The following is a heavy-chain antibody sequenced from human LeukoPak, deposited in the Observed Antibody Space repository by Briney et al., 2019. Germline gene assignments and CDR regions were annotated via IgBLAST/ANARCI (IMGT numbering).Heavy chain of an antibody. CDR3: ARATTVNLRGGLDY. J-gene: IGHJ4*02. D-gene: IGHD4-11*01. Sequence: SGPTLVNPTQTLTLTCTFSGFSLKTYGVCVSWIRQPPGKALEGLAIIDGDDNKYYTSSLKTRLTISKDTTKNHVVLTMTNMDTVDTATYYCARATTVNLRGGLDYWGQGTLVTVSS. CDR2: IDGDDNK. CDR1: GFSLKTYGVC. V-gene: IGHV2-70*01.